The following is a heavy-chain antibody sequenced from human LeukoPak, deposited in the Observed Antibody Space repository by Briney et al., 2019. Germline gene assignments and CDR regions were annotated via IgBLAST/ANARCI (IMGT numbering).Heavy chain of an antibody. V-gene: IGHV3-30*02. CDR1: GFTFSSYD. CDR3: ARDQRGSYYGVFDY. D-gene: IGHD1-26*01. Sequence: GGSLRLSCAASGFTFSSYDIHWVRQAPGKGLEWVAFIRYDGSNKYYADSVKGRFTISRDNAKNSLYLQMNSLRTEDTAVYYCARDQRGSYYGVFDYWGQGTLVTVSS. J-gene: IGHJ4*02. CDR2: IRYDGSNK.